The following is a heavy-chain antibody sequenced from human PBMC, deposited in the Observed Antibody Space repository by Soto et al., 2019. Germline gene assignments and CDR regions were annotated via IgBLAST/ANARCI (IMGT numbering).Heavy chain of an antibody. D-gene: IGHD3-10*01. CDR3: ASGLLSGFYYYYGMDV. J-gene: IGHJ6*02. Sequence: TGGSLRLSCAASGFTFSSYDMHWVRQATGKGLEWVSAIGTAGDTYYPGSAKGRFTISRENAKNSLYLQMNSLRAGDTAVYYCASGLLSGFYYYYGMDVWGQGTTVTVSS. CDR1: GFTFSSYD. CDR2: IGTAGDT. V-gene: IGHV3-13*01.